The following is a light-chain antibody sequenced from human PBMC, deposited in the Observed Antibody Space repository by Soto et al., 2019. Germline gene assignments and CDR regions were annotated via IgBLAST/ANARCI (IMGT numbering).Light chain of an antibody. Sequence: QSALTQPPSVSGSPGQSVTISCTGTSSDVGSYNGVSWYQQPPGTAPKLMIYDVFNRPSGVPDRFSGSKSGNTASLTISGLQAEDEGDYYCSSYITSSTYVFGTGTQLTVL. J-gene: IGLJ7*01. CDR2: DVF. CDR3: SSYITSSTYV. V-gene: IGLV2-18*02. CDR1: SSDVGSYNG.